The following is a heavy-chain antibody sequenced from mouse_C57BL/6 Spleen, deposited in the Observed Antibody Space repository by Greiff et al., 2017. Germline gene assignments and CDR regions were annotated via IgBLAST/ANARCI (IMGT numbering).Heavy chain of an antibody. CDR2: ISYDGSN. CDR3: GRLDSSYGMDY. CDR1: GYSITSGYY. D-gene: IGHD1-1*01. Sequence: EVHLVESGPGLVKPSQSLSLTCSVTGYSITSGYYWNWIRQFPGNKLEWMGYISYDGSNNYNPSLKNRISITRDTSKNQFCLKLNSVTTEDTATDYCGRLDSSYGMDYWGQGTSVTVAA. J-gene: IGHJ4*01. V-gene: IGHV3-6*01.